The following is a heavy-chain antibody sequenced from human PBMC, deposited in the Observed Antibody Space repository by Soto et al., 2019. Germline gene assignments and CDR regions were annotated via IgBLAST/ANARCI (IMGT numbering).Heavy chain of an antibody. CDR1: ASAISTYY. J-gene: IGHJ6*02. Sequence: SEHMSLTCTVSASAISTYYWTWIRQPPGKGLEWIGCIYYSGSSYYNPSLKSRVTISVDTSKNQFSLKLSSVTAADTAVYYCASKGGYDFWSGLYYYYGMHVWGQGTTVTVSS. CDR2: IYYSGSS. D-gene: IGHD3-3*01. CDR3: ASKGGYDFWSGLYYYYGMHV. V-gene: IGHV4-59*04.